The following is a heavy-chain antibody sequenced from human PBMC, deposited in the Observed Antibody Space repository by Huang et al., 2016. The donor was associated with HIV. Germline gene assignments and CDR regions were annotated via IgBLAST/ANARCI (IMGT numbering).Heavy chain of an antibody. CDR2: FDYRGRT. V-gene: IGHV4-59*11. J-gene: IGHJ4*02. D-gene: IGHD3-3*01. CDR1: GGSISTHY. CDR3: ARDHHDFWRGYRRMYFFDH. Sequence: QVQLQESGPGLVKPSETLSLTCTVFGGSISTHYWSWIRQPPGKGLGWIGSFDYRGRTNYSPALKSRVTILLDTSKNQFSLRVNSVTAADTAMYYCARDHHDFWRGYRRMYFFDHWGQGTLVTVSS.